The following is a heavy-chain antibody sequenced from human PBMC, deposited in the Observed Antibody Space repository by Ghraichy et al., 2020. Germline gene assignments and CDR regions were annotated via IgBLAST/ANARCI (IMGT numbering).Heavy chain of an antibody. J-gene: IGHJ4*02. CDR1: GGSINSYY. V-gene: IGHV4-59*12. CDR3: VREGYCSGGSCHTLLDY. D-gene: IGHD2-15*01. Sequence: GSLSLTCTVSGGSINSYYWSWIRQPAGKGLEWIGRVYASGNTNYASGTTNYNPSLKRRVTMSVDTSKNQFSLKLSSVTAADTAVYYRVREGYCSGGSCHTLLDYWGQGTLVTVSS. CDR2: VYASGNT.